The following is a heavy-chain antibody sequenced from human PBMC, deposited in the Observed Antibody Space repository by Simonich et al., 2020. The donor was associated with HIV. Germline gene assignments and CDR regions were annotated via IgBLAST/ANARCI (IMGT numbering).Heavy chain of an antibody. Sequence: QLQLVQSGAEVKKPGASVNVSCKASGYTFTDYFMHWVRQAPGQGLEWMGWINPNRGGTKYAQKDQGRVTMTRDTSISTAYMELSRLRSDDTAVYYCARDFTGLGMGYNWFDPWGQGTLVTVSS. V-gene: IGHV1-2*02. CDR3: ARDFTGLGMGYNWFDP. CDR2: INPNRGGT. CDR1: GYTFTDYF. J-gene: IGHJ5*02. D-gene: IGHD7-27*01.